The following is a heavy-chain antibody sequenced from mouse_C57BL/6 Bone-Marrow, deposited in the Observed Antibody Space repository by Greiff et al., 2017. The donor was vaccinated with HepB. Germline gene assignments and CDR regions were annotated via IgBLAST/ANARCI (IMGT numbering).Heavy chain of an antibody. Sequence: QVQLQQSGPELVKPGASVKISCKASGYAFSSSWMNWVKQRPGKGLEWIGRIYPGDGDTNYNGKFKGKATLTADKSSSTAYMQLSSLTSEDSAVYFCARRGSPFYYAMDYWGQGTSVTVSS. J-gene: IGHJ4*01. CDR3: ARRGSPFYYAMDY. V-gene: IGHV1-82*01. D-gene: IGHD1-1*01. CDR2: IYPGDGDT. CDR1: GYAFSSSW.